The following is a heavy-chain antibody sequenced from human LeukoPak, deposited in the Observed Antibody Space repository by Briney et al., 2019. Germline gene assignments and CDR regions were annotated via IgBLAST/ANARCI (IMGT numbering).Heavy chain of an antibody. J-gene: IGHJ4*02. CDR2: IIPILGIA. CDR1: GGTFSSYA. Sequence: GASVKVSCKASGGTFSSYAISWVRQAPGQGLEWMGRIIPILGIANYAQKFQGRVTITADKSTSTAYMELSRLRSDDTAVYYCARATHWNRPTTPPDYWGQGTLVTVSS. V-gene: IGHV1-69*04. D-gene: IGHD1-1*01. CDR3: ARATHWNRPTTPPDY.